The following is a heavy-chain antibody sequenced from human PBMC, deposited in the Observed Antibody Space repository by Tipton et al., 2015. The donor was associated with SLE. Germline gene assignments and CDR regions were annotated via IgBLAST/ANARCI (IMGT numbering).Heavy chain of an antibody. V-gene: IGHV4-39*07. CDR2: IYYSGST. J-gene: IGHJ3*02. Sequence: TLSLTCTVSGGSISSHYWSWIRQPPGKGLEWIGSIYYSGSTYYNPSLKSRVTISVDTSKNQFSLKLSSVTAADTAVYYCARDGYNWGDFAFDIWGQGTMVTVSS. D-gene: IGHD5-24*01. CDR3: ARDGYNWGDFAFDI. CDR1: GGSISSHY.